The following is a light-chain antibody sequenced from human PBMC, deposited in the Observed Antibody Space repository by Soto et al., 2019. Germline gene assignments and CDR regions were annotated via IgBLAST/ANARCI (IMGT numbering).Light chain of an antibody. CDR1: SSDFGNYNL. CDR3: CSVAGTDTVV. V-gene: IGLV2-23*01. J-gene: IGLJ2*01. CDR2: GDS. Sequence: QSALTQPASVSGSPGQSITISCTGTSSDFGNYNLVSWYQQHPGKAPKLIIFGDSRWPSGVSDRFSGSKSANTASLTISGLQTEDEAEYHCCSVAGTDTVVFGGGTKLTVL.